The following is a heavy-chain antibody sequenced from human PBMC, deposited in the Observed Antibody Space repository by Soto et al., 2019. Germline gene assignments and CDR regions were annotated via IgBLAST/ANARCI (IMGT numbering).Heavy chain of an antibody. CDR1: GGSISSSSYY. CDR2: IYYSGST. D-gene: IGHD3-3*01. CDR3: ARHEDYDFWSGYYSYYYYYMDV. Sequence: QLQLQESGPGLVKPSETLSLTCTVSGGSISSSSYYWGWIRQPPGKGLEWIGSIYYSGSTYYNPALKSRVPISVATSKNQFSLTLSSVTAADTAVYYCARHEDYDFWSGYYSYYYYYMDVWGKGTTVTVSS. J-gene: IGHJ6*03. V-gene: IGHV4-39*01.